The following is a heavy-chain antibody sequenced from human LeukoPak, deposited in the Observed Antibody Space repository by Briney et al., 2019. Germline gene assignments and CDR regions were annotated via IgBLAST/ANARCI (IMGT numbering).Heavy chain of an antibody. CDR1: GFTFSSYG. CDR2: IRYDGINK. D-gene: IGHD6-19*01. J-gene: IGHJ4*02. Sequence: GGSLRLSCAASGFTFSSYGMHWVRQAPGKGLEWVAFIRYDGINKYYADSVKGRFTISRDNSKNSLYLLMNSLRAEDTAAYYCAKAGYSSGQDFDYWGKGTVVTVSS. V-gene: IGHV3-30*02. CDR3: AKAGYSSGQDFDY.